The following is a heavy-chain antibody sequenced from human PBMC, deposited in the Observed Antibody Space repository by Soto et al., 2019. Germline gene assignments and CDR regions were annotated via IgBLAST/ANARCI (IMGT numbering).Heavy chain of an antibody. CDR2: IHPGESDT. V-gene: IGHV5-51*01. Sequence: GESLKISCKSYGYSFTTYWIAWVRQMPGKGLEWMGSIHPGESDTRYSPSFQGQVTISADRSITTAYLQWSSLKASDTAIYYCARHEATYYNFYGMDVWGQGTTVTV. CDR1: GYSFTTYW. J-gene: IGHJ6*02. CDR3: ARHEATYYNFYGMDV.